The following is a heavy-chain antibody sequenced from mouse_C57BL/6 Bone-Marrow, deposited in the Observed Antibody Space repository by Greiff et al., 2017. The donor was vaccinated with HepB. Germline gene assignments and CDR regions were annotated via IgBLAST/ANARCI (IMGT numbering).Heavy chain of an antibody. D-gene: IGHD2-1*01. CDR2: SRNKANDYTT. V-gene: IGHV7-1*01. CDR1: GFTFSDFY. J-gene: IGHJ3*01. Sequence: EVKVVESGGGLVQSGRSLRLSCATSGFTFSDFYMEWVRQAPGKGLEWIAASRNKANDYTTEYSASVKGRFNVSRDTSQSILYLQMNALRAEDTAIYYCARGYYGNYGGAYWGQGTLVTVSA. CDR3: ARGYYGNYGGAY.